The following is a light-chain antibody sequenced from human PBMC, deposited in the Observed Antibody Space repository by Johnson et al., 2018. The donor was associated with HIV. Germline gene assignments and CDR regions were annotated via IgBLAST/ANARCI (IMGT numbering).Light chain of an antibody. V-gene: IGLV1-51*02. J-gene: IGLJ1*01. Sequence: HSVLTQPPSVSAAPGQKVTIYCSGSSSNVGNNYVSWYQQLPGTAPKLLIYENNKRPSGIPDRFSGSKSGTSATLGITGLQTGDEADYYCGTWDSSLSAYVFGTGTKVTVL. CDR2: ENN. CDR3: GTWDSSLSAYV. CDR1: SSNVGNNY.